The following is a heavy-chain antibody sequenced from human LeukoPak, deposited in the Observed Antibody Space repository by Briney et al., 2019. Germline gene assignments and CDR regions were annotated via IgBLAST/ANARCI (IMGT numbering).Heavy chain of an antibody. CDR1: GGSISSYY. Sequence: PSETLSLTCTVSGGSISSYYWSWIRQPPGKGLEWIGYIYYSGSTNYNPSFKSRVTISVDTSKNQFSLKLSSVTAADTAVYYCARGCGGDCYDNWFDPWGQGTLVTVSS. CDR3: ARGCGGDCYDNWFDP. D-gene: IGHD2-21*02. V-gene: IGHV4-59*01. J-gene: IGHJ5*02. CDR2: IYYSGST.